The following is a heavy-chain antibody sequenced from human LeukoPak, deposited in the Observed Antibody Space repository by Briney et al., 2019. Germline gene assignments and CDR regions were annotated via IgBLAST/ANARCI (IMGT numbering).Heavy chain of an antibody. J-gene: IGHJ2*01. CDR3: ARDNERRLTAVGTAAFDL. D-gene: IGHD6-13*01. CDR1: GASITSRIW. CDR2: ISHTGSI. Sequence: SETLSLTCVVSGASITSRIWWSWVRQPPGKGLEWIGEISHTGSIDYTPSLKSRATISLDKSKNQLSLNLTSVTAADTAMYYCARDNERRLTAVGTAAFDLWGRGTLVTVSS. V-gene: IGHV4-4*02.